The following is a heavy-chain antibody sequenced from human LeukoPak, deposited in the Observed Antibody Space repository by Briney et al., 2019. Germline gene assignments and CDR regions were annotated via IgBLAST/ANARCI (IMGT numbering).Heavy chain of an antibody. D-gene: IGHD3-22*01. V-gene: IGHV4-59*01. CDR2: IYYSGST. CDR3: ASLSGYYDSSGYYYLKPDYFDY. J-gene: IGHJ4*02. CDR1: GGSISSYY. Sequence: SETLSLTCTVSGGSISSYYWSWIRQPPGKGLEWIGYIYYSGSTNYNPSLKSRVTISVDTSKNQFSLKLSSVTAADTAVYYCASLSGYYDSSGYYYLKPDYFDYWGQGTLVTVSS.